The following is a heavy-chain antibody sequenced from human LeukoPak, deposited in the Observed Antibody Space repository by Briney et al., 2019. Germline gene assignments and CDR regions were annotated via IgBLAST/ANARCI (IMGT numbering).Heavy chain of an antibody. Sequence: GGALRLSCAASGFTVSSDYITWVRQAPGKGLEWVSVVYSGGETYYAESVKGRFTVSRDNSKNTVYLQMNSLRAEDTAVYFCARGGIAARPSDSWGQGTLVTVSS. CDR2: VYSGGET. D-gene: IGHD6-6*01. V-gene: IGHV3-66*01. CDR3: ARGGIAARPSDS. CDR1: GFTVSSDY. J-gene: IGHJ4*02.